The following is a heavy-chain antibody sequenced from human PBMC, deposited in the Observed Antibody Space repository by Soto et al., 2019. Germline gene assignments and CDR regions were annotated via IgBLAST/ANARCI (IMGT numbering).Heavy chain of an antibody. D-gene: IGHD6-13*01. Sequence: QVQLVESGGGVVQPGRSLRLSCAASGFTFSDYAMHWVRQAPGKGLEWVASIWFDGATKYYADSVKGRFTISRDNSKNTVYLQMNSLRAEDSALYHCGRVGFSTNWLFDYWGQGTLVAVSS. CDR1: GFTFSDYA. V-gene: IGHV3-33*01. CDR3: GRVGFSTNWLFDY. J-gene: IGHJ4*02. CDR2: IWFDGATK.